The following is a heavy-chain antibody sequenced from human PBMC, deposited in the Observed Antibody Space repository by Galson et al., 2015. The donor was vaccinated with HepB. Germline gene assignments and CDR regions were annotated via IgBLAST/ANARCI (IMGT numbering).Heavy chain of an antibody. CDR1: GFSRSTSGMC. Sequence: ALVKPTQTLALTCTFSGFSRSTSGMCVGWVRQPPGKALEWLARIDWDDDKYYSTSLKTRLTISKDTSKNQVVLTMANMDPVDTATYYCARILSSSGWPLDYWGQGTLVTVSS. CDR3: ARILSSSGWPLDY. V-gene: IGHV2-70*11. J-gene: IGHJ4*02. CDR2: IDWDDDK. D-gene: IGHD6-19*01.